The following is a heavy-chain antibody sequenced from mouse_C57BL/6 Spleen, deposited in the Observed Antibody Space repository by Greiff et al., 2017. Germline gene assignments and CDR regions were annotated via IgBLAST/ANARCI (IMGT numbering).Heavy chain of an antibody. CDR3: ARSGLRPSWFAY. D-gene: IGHD3-2*02. CDR1: GYTFTSSW. CDR2: IYPGSGST. Sequence: QVQLQQPGAELVKPGASVKMSCKASGYTFTSSWITWVKQRPGQGLEWIGDIYPGSGSTNYNEKSKSKATLTVDTSSSTAYLQLSSLTSEDSAVYYCARSGLRPSWFAYWGQGTLVTVSA. J-gene: IGHJ3*01. V-gene: IGHV1-55*01.